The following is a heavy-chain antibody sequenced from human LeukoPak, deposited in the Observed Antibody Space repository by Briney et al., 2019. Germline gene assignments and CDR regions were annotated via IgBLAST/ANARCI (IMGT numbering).Heavy chain of an antibody. D-gene: IGHD6-19*01. J-gene: IGHJ4*02. CDR1: GFTFSSYS. V-gene: IGHV3-21*01. CDR3: ATNEKAVAGTRKDY. Sequence: GGSLRLSCAASGFTFSSYSMNWVRQAPGKGLEWVSSISSSSSYIYYADSVKGRFTISGDNAKNSLYLQMNSLRAEDTAVYYCATNEKAVAGTRKDYWGQGTLVTVSS. CDR2: ISSSSSYI.